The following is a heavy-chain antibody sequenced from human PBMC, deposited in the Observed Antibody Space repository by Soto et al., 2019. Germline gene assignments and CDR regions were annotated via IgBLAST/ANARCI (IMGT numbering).Heavy chain of an antibody. CDR2: IYYSGST. J-gene: IGHJ6*02. CDR1: GGSISNGDYY. D-gene: IGHD3-22*01. V-gene: IGHV4-30-4*01. CDR3: ARVLVIYYDSSGDYYYYGMDV. Sequence: PSETLSLTCTVSGGSISNGDYYWSWIRQPPGKGLEWIGYIYYSGSTYYNPSLKSRVTISVDTSKNQFSLKLSSVTAADTAVYYCARVLVIYYDSSGDYYYYGMDVWGQGTTVTVSS.